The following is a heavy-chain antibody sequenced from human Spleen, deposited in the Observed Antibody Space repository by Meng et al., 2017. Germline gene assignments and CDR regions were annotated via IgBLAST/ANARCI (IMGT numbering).Heavy chain of an antibody. D-gene: IGHD6-19*01. J-gene: IGHJ4*02. CDR2: IYSGGST. Sequence: GESLKISCAASGLTVSSNYMSWVRQAPGKGLEWVSVIYSGGSTYYADSVKGRFTISRDNSRNTLYLQMSSLRAEDTAIYYCAKDYDVAVAGNDYWGQGTLVTVSS. V-gene: IGHV3-53*01. CDR1: GLTVSSNY. CDR3: AKDYDVAVAGNDY.